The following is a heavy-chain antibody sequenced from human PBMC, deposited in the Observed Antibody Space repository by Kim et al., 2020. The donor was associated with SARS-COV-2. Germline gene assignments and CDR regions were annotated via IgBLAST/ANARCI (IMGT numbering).Heavy chain of an antibody. CDR1: GFTFSNAW. D-gene: IGHD6-19*01. Sequence: GGSLRLSCAASGFTFSNAWMSWVRQAPGKGLEWVGRIKSKTDGGTTDYAAPVKGRFTISRDDSKNTLYLQMNSLKTEDTAVYYCTTPAAVAAPTTYYYGMDVWGQGTTVTVSS. CDR3: TTPAAVAAPTTYYYGMDV. CDR2: IKSKTDGGTT. J-gene: IGHJ6*02. V-gene: IGHV3-15*01.